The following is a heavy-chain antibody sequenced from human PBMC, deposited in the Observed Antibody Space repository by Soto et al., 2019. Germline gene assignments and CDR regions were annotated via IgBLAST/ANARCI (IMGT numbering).Heavy chain of an antibody. CDR1: GGTFSSYT. CDR2: IIPILGIA. V-gene: IGHV1-69*02. D-gene: IGHD5-12*01. Sequence: QVQLVQSGAEVKKPGSSVKVSCKASGGTFSSYTISWVRQAPGQGLEWMGRIIPILGIANYAQKFQGRVTITADKSTSTAYMELSSLRSEDTAVYYCAGWIRSYSGYDTPDYWGQGTLVTVSS. CDR3: AGWIRSYSGYDTPDY. J-gene: IGHJ4*02.